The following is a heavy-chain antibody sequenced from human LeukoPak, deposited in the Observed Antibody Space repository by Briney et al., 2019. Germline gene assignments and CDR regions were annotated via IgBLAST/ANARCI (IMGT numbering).Heavy chain of an antibody. D-gene: IGHD3-22*01. CDR3: AKDRSRYYYDSSGYLVDY. J-gene: IGHJ4*02. CDR2: ISYDGSNK. Sequence: GGSLRLSCAASGFTFSSYGTHWVRQAPGKGLEWVAVISYDGSNKYYADSVKGRFTISRDNSKNTLYLQMNSLRAEDTAVYYCAKDRSRYYYDSSGYLVDYWGQGTLVTVSS. V-gene: IGHV3-30*18. CDR1: GFTFSSYG.